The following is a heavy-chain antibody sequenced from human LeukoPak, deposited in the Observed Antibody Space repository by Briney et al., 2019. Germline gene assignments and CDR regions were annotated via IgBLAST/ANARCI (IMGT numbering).Heavy chain of an antibody. V-gene: IGHV7-4-1*02. J-gene: IGHJ6*02. Sequence: ASVKVSCKASGYTFTSYAMNWVRQAPGQGLEWMGWINTNTGNPTYAQGFTGRFVFSLGTSVSTAYLQISSLKAEDTAVYYCARVYTAMALDEYYYYYGMDVWGQGTTVTVSS. CDR2: INTNTGNP. CDR3: ARVYTAMALDEYYYYYGMDV. D-gene: IGHD5-18*01. CDR1: GYTFTSYA.